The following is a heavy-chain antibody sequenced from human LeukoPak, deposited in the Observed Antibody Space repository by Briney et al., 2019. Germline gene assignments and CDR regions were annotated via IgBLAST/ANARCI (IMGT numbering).Heavy chain of an antibody. CDR2: INSNSGRT. Sequence: ASVKVPCKASGYTFTDYYLHWVRQAPGQGLEWMGWINSNSGRTHYIQDFQGRVTMTRDTSISTAYMEVSRLRSDDTAVYYCARGGKYGCSGGSCYADSWGQGTLVTVSS. J-gene: IGHJ5*01. CDR1: GYTFTDYY. V-gene: IGHV1-2*02. D-gene: IGHD2-15*01. CDR3: ARGGKYGCSGGSCYADS.